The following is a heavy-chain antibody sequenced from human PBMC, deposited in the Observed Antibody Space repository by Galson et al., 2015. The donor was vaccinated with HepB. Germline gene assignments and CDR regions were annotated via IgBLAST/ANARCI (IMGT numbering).Heavy chain of an antibody. D-gene: IGHD2-21*02. CDR1: GYTFIDYY. CDR2: INPKNGGT. Sequence: SVKVSCKASGYTFIDYYMHWVRQAPGQGLEWMGRINPKNGGTNYAQEFQGRVTMTRDTSISTAYMELSRLRSDDTALYYCARERGVVVVTATSRKSNWFDPWGQGTLVTVSS. J-gene: IGHJ5*02. CDR3: ARERGVVVVTATSRKSNWFDP. V-gene: IGHV1-2*06.